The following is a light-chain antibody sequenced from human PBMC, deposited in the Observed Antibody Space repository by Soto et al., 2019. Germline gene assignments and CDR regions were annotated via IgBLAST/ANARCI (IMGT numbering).Light chain of an antibody. CDR2: KAY. Sequence: DIQMNKSLSTLSVTVGDRVTITCRASQTISSWLAWYQQKPGKAHKLLIYKAYTLKSGVQSRFSGSGPGTEFTLTISSLQPDDFATYYCKHYNSYSEAFGQGTKVDIK. J-gene: IGKJ1*01. CDR1: QTISSW. CDR3: KHYNSYSEA. V-gene: IGKV1-5*03.